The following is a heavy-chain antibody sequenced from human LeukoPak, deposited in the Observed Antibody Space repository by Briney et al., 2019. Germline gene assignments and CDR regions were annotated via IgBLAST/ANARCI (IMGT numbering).Heavy chain of an antibody. D-gene: IGHD6-6*01. CDR1: GFTFSTYS. CDR2: ISSSSSSI. J-gene: IGHJ4*02. V-gene: IGHV3-48*01. CDR3: AREPRTGSSAIDY. Sequence: GGSLRLSCAASGFTFSTYSMNWVRQAPGKGLEWISYISSSSSSIYYADSVKGRFTVSRDNAKSSLYLQMNSLRAEDTAVYYCAREPRTGSSAIDYWGQGTLVTVSS.